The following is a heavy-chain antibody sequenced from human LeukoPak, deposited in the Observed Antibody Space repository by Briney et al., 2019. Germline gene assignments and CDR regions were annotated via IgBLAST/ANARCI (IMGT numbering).Heavy chain of an antibody. CDR3: ARDVSSMFPNWIDP. CDR1: GGPMRRSSHY. Sequence: KPSETLSLTCSVSGGPMRRSSHYWGWIRQPPGKGLEWIGSIYHSGSTYYNPSLQSRVSISIDTPKNLFSLKLTSVTAADTAIYFCARDVSSMFPNWIDPWGQGILVIVSS. CDR2: IYHSGST. D-gene: IGHD6-6*01. V-gene: IGHV4-39*07. J-gene: IGHJ5*02.